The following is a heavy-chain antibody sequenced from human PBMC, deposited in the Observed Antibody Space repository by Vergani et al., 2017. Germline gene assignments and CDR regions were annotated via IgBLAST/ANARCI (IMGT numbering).Heavy chain of an antibody. Sequence: QVQLVQSGAEVKKPGSSVKVSCKASGGTFSSYAISWVRQAPGQGIEWMGGIIPIFGTANYAQKCQGRVTITADESTSTAYMGLSSLRSEDTAVYYCARVPAAIEEGYYYYYMDVWGKGTTVTVSS. V-gene: IGHV1-69*01. CDR2: IIPIFGTA. J-gene: IGHJ6*03. CDR3: ARVPAAIEEGYYYYYMDV. CDR1: GGTFSSYA. D-gene: IGHD2-2*02.